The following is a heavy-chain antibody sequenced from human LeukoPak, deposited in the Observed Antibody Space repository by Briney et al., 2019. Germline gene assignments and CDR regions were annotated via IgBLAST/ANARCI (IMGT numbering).Heavy chain of an antibody. Sequence: GRSLRLSCAASGFTFDDYAMHWVRQAPGKGLEWVSGISWNSGSIGYADSVKGRFTISRDNAKNSLYLQMNSLRAEDTALYHCAKDGASSGYYYGGFSDYWGQGTLVTVSS. CDR1: GFTFDDYA. D-gene: IGHD3-22*01. CDR2: ISWNSGSI. V-gene: IGHV3-9*01. J-gene: IGHJ4*02. CDR3: AKDGASSGYYYGGFSDY.